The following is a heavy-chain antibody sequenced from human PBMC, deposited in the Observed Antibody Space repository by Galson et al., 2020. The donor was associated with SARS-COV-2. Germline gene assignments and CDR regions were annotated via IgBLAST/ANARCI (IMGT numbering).Heavy chain of an antibody. V-gene: IGHV4-31*03. D-gene: IGHD3-3*01. J-gene: IGHJ5*02. CDR3: ARIISVVIFGVVNWFDP. Sequence: ETSETLSLTCTVSGGSISSGGYYWSWIRQHPGKGLEWIGYIYYSGSTYYNPSLKSRVTISVDTSKNQFSLKLSSVTAADTAVYYFARIISVVIFGVVNWFDPWGQGTLVTVSS. CDR2: IYYSGST. CDR1: GGSISSGGYY.